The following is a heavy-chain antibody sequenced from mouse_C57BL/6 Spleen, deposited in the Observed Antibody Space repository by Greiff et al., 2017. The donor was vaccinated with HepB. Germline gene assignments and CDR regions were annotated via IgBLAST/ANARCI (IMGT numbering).Heavy chain of an antibody. CDR2: IYPGSGNT. J-gene: IGHJ4*01. CDR3: ARSFYYGSDYAMDY. Sequence: VQLQQSGAELVRPGASVKLSCKASGYTFTDYYINWVKQRPGQGLEWIARIYPGSGNTYYNEKFKGKATLTAEKSSSTAYMQLSSLTSEDSAVYFCARSFYYGSDYAMDYWGQGTSVTVSS. V-gene: IGHV1-76*01. D-gene: IGHD1-1*01. CDR1: GYTFTDYY.